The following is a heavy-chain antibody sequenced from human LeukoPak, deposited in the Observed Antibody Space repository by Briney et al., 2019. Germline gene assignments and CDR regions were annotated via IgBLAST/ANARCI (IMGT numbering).Heavy chain of an antibody. CDR2: IIPIFGTA. J-gene: IGHJ4*02. CDR3: ARGIEMATIRGLDY. D-gene: IGHD5-24*01. V-gene: IGHV1-69*01. Sequence: SVKFSCKASGGTFSSYAISWVRQAPGQGLEWMGGIIPIFGTANYAQKFQGRVTITADESTSTAYMELSSLRSEDTAVYYCARGIEMATIRGLDYWGQGTLFTVSS. CDR1: GGTFSSYA.